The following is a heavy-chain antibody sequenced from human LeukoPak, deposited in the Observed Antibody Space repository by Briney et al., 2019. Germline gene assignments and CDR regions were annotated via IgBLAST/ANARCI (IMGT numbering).Heavy chain of an antibody. J-gene: IGHJ3*01. V-gene: IGHV4-39*01. Sequence: SETLSLTCTVSGDSVNNNNYYWGWIRQPPGEGLEWIGNIYYNGRTYYSPSLKSRGTISVDTSNNQFSLKLNSVTAADTAVYYCARITDRTIFGEIMHGFDVWGQGTPVTVSS. D-gene: IGHD3-3*01. CDR1: GDSVNNNNYY. CDR3: ARITDRTIFGEIMHGFDV. CDR2: IYYNGRT.